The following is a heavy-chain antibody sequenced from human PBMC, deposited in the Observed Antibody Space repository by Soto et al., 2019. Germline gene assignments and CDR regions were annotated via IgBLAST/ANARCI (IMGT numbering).Heavy chain of an antibody. D-gene: IGHD6-19*01. CDR1: GGTFSSDA. Sequence: SVKVSCKASGGTFSSDAVSWVRQAPGQGLEWMGGLIPILGTTHYAQKFQGRVTITADESTNTAYMELSSLRSDDTAVYHCARASGYVSGWYHDYWGQGTRVIVSS. J-gene: IGHJ4*02. CDR2: LIPILGTT. V-gene: IGHV1-69*13. CDR3: ARASGYVSGWYHDY.